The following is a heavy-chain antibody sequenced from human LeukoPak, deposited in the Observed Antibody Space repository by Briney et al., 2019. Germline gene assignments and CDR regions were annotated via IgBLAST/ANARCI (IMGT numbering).Heavy chain of an antibody. CDR1: GGSISSYY. V-gene: IGHV4-59*01. J-gene: IGHJ5*02. D-gene: IGHD5-24*01. CDR2: IYYSGST. Sequence: SETLSLTCTVSGGSISSYYWSWIRQPPGKGLEWIGYIYYSGSTNYNPSLMSRVTISVDTSKNQFSLKLSSVTAADTAVYYCARVGMATNWFDPWGQGTLVTVSS. CDR3: ARVGMATNWFDP.